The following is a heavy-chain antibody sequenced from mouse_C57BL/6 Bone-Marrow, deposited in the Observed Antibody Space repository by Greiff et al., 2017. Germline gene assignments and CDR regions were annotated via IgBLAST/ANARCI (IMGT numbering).Heavy chain of an antibody. J-gene: IGHJ2*01. Sequence: VQLQQSGAELVRPGTSVKVSCKASGYAFTNYLIEWVKQRPGQGLEWIGVINPGSGGTNYNEKFKGKATLTADKSSSTAYMQLSSLTSEDSAVYFCARVGGLLQDYFDYWGQGTTLTVSS. D-gene: IGHD2-3*01. CDR3: ARVGGLLQDYFDY. CDR1: GYAFTNYL. CDR2: INPGSGGT. V-gene: IGHV1-54*01.